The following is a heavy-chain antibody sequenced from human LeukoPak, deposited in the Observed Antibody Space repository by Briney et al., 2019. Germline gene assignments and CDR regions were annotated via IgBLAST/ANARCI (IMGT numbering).Heavy chain of an antibody. Sequence: PGGSLRLSYAASGFTFSDYAMNWVRQAPGKGLEWVSSIDSSGVATDSADSVMGRFTISRDNSKNSVYLQMHSLRAEDTAIYYCAKAQEWLAFSGDSLDYWGQGALVTVSS. CDR2: IDSSGVAT. D-gene: IGHD6-19*01. J-gene: IGHJ4*02. CDR3: AKAQEWLAFSGDSLDY. V-gene: IGHV3-23*01. CDR1: GFTFSDYA.